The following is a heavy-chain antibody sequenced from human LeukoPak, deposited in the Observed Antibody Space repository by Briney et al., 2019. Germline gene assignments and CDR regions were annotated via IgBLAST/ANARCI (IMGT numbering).Heavy chain of an antibody. Sequence: GGSLRLSCAASGFTFSSYAMHGVRQAPGKGLEGVAVISYDGSNKYYADSVKGRFTISRDNSKNTLYLQMNSLRAEDTAVYYCARSYYGSGSSYYFDYWGQGTLVTVSS. V-gene: IGHV3-30*04. CDR1: GFTFSSYA. J-gene: IGHJ4*02. CDR2: ISYDGSNK. CDR3: ARSYYGSGSSYYFDY. D-gene: IGHD3-10*01.